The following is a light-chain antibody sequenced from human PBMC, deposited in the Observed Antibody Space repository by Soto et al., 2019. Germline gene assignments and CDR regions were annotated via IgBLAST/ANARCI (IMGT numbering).Light chain of an antibody. J-gene: IGLJ2*01. CDR1: SSDLGTYDL. CDR2: EGS. V-gene: IGLV2-23*01. Sequence: QSALTQPASVSGSPGQSITISCTGTSSDLGTYDLVSWYQQHPGKAPKLMIYEGSKRPSGVSNRFSGSKSGNTASLTISGLQAEDEADYYCWSYAPGDIVVFGGGTKLTVL. CDR3: WSYAPGDIVV.